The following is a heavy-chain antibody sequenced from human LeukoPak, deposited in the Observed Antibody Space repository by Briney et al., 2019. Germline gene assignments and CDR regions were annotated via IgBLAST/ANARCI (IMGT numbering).Heavy chain of an antibody. D-gene: IGHD6-13*01. J-gene: IGHJ6*02. CDR2: TYYRTKWYN. Sequence: SQTLSLTCAISGDSVSSNSATWNWIRQSPSRGLEWLVRTYYRTKWYNDYAVSVKSRITINPATSKNQFSLQLHSETPGDTAVYYCARDRIAAADYEYYYYYGMDVWGQGTTVTVSS. V-gene: IGHV6-1*01. CDR3: ARDRIAAADYEYYYYYGMDV. CDR1: GDSVSSNSAT.